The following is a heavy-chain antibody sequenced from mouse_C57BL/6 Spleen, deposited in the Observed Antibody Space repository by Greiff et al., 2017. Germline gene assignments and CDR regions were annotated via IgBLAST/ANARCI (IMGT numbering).Heavy chain of an antibody. V-gene: IGHV5-12*01. D-gene: IGHD2-12*01. CDR3: ARFYDLYAMDY. Sequence: EVQGVESGGGLVQPGGSLKLSCAASGFTFSDYYMYWVRQTPEKRLEWVAYISNGGGSTYYPDTVKGRFTISRDNAKNTLYLQMSRLKSEDTAMYYCARFYDLYAMDYWGQGTSVTVSS. CDR1: GFTFSDYY. J-gene: IGHJ4*01. CDR2: ISNGGGST.